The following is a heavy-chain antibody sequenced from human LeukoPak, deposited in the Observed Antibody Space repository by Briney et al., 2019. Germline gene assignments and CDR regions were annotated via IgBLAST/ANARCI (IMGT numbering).Heavy chain of an antibody. V-gene: IGHV4-39*01. D-gene: IGHD6-13*01. CDR2: IYYSGST. CDR3: ARPSSSTWYARPYDP. J-gene: IGHJ5*02. CDR1: GDSISSSSYY. Sequence: SETLSLTCTVSGDSISSSSYYWGWIRQPPGKGLEWIGNIYYSGSTYYNPFLKSRVTISVDTSKNQFSLKLNSVTAADTAIYYCARPSSSTWYARPYDPWGQGTLVTVSS.